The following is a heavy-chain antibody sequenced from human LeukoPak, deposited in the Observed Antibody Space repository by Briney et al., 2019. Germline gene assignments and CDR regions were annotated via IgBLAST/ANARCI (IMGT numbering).Heavy chain of an antibody. CDR3: ARGGRITIFGVVGSWFDP. D-gene: IGHD3-3*01. J-gene: IGHJ5*02. Sequence: PSETLSLTCAVYGGSFSGYYWSWIRQPPGKGLEWIGEINHSGSTNYNPSLKSRVTISVDTSKNQFSLKLSSVTAADTAVYYCARGGRITIFGVVGSWFDPWGQGTLVTVSS. V-gene: IGHV4-34*01. CDR2: INHSGST. CDR1: GGSFSGYY.